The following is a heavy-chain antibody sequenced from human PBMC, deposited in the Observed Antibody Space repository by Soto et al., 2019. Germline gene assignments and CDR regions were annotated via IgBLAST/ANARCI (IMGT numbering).Heavy chain of an antibody. CDR2: IDSRDSYA. Sequence: GAYLKIACNGSGYSFTNYWISWVSQMPGKGLEWMGRIDSRDSYANYSSSFQGHVTISADKSISTAYLQWSRLKSSDTAMYYCARVVAAAGFYYYYVMDVWGQWMTVTGSS. CDR3: ARVVAAAGFYYYYVMDV. J-gene: IGHJ6*02. CDR1: GYSFTNYW. D-gene: IGHD6-13*01. V-gene: IGHV5-10-1*01.